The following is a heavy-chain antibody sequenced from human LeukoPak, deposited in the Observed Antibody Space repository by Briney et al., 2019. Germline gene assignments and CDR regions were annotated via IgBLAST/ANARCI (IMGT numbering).Heavy chain of an antibody. CDR1: GFTFSSYG. Sequence: SGGSLRLSCAASGFTFSSYGMHWVRQAPGKGLEWVSAITGSGGSTYYADSVKGRFTISRDNSKNTLYLQMNRLRAEDTAVYYCAKVPLIAAPKHFDYWGQGTLVTVSS. CDR2: ITGSGGST. CDR3: AKVPLIAAPKHFDY. D-gene: IGHD6-13*01. V-gene: IGHV3-23*01. J-gene: IGHJ4*02.